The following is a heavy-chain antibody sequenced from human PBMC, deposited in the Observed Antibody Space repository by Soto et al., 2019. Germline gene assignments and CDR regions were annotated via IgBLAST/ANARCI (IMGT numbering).Heavy chain of an antibody. V-gene: IGHV4-31*03. J-gene: IGHJ6*02. CDR3: ARDRGGYCSGGSCYGAYGMDV. D-gene: IGHD2-15*01. Sequence: QVQLQESGPGLVKPSQTLSLTCTVSGGSISSGGYYWSWSRQHPGKGLEWIGYIYYSGSTYYNPSLKSRVTISVDTSKNQFSLKLSSVTGADTAVYYCARDRGGYCSGGSCYGAYGMDVWGQGTTVTVSS. CDR2: IYYSGST. CDR1: GGSISSGGYY.